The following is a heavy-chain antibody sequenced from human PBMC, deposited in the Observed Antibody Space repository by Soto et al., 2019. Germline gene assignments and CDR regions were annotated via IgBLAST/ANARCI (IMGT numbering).Heavy chain of an antibody. D-gene: IGHD1-26*01. CDR1: GFTFSHYA. Sequence: QVQLVESGGGVVQPGRSLRLSCAASGFTFSHYAMHWVRQAPGKGLEWVALMSYDGSNEYYADSVKGRFTISRDNSKNSLYLQMNSLTAEDTAVYYCAKEGSHNFDYWGQGTMVTVSS. CDR3: AKEGSHNFDY. V-gene: IGHV3-30*18. CDR2: MSYDGSNE. J-gene: IGHJ4*02.